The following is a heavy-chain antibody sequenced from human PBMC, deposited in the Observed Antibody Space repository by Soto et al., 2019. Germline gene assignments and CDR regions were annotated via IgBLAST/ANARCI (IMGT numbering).Heavy chain of an antibody. V-gene: IGHV4-31*03. Sequence: SETLSLTCTVSGGSISSGGYYWSWIRQHPGKGLEWIGYISYTGSTYYYPSLKSRVTISLDTSKNQFYLILISLTAADTAVYYCARHVYSDSGHLFDSWGRGTLVTVSS. CDR3: ARHVYSDSGHLFDS. D-gene: IGHD4-17*01. CDR1: GGSISSGGYY. J-gene: IGHJ5*01. CDR2: ISYTGST.